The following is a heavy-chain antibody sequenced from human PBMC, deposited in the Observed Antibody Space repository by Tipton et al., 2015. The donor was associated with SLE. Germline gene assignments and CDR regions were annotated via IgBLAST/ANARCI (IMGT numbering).Heavy chain of an antibody. CDR1: GGSISSYY. V-gene: IGHV4-39*07. Sequence: TLSLTCTVSGGSISSYYWGWIRQPPGKGLEWIGSIYYSGSTNSNPSLKSRVTISVDTSKNQFSLKLSSVTAADTAVYYCAREGVHFWSGSSYYYYYYMDVWGKGTTVTVSS. CDR3: AREGVHFWSGSSYYYYYYMDV. D-gene: IGHD3-3*02. J-gene: IGHJ6*03. CDR2: IYYSGST.